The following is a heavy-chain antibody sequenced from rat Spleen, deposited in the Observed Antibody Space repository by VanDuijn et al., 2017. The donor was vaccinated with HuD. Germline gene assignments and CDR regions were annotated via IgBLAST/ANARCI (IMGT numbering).Heavy chain of an antibody. Sequence: EVQLVESGGGLVQPGRSMKLSCAASGFTFSHYDMAWVRQAPKKGLEWVASISHDGSSTYYRDSVKGRFTISRDNAKSTLYLQMYSLRSEDTATYYCARDAYGGYSVGFAYWGQGTLVTVSS. V-gene: IGHV5-7*01. D-gene: IGHD1-11*01. CDR1: GFTFSHYD. CDR2: ISHDGSST. J-gene: IGHJ3*01. CDR3: ARDAYGGYSVGFAY.